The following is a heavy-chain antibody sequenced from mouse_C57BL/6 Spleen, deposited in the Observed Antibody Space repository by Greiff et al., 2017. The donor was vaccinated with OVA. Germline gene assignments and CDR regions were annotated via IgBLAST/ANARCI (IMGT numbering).Heavy chain of an antibody. D-gene: IGHD1-1*01. J-gene: IGHJ1*03. Sequence: ESGPGLVKPSQSLSLTCSVTGYSITSGYYWNWIRQFPGNKLEWMGYISYDGSNNYNPSLKNRISITRDTSKNQFFLKLNSVTTEDTATYYCARDPEDYYGSSPWYFDVWGTGTTVTVSS. CDR2: ISYDGSN. V-gene: IGHV3-6*01. CDR1: GYSITSGYY. CDR3: ARDPEDYYGSSPWYFDV.